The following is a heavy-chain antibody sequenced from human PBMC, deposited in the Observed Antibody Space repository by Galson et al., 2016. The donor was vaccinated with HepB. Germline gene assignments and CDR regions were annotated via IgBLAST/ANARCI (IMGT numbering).Heavy chain of an antibody. CDR2: ISSNAYGGTT. CDR1: GFTFSSYW. Sequence: SLRLSCAASGFTFSSYWMHWVRQAPGKGLEWVGFISSNAYGGTTEFAASVKDRFTISRDDSKSIAYLQMNSLKIEDTAVYYCTDGGGIAAAARGLNHWGQGTLVTVSS. D-gene: IGHD6-13*01. V-gene: IGHV3-49*04. J-gene: IGHJ5*02. CDR3: TDGGGIAAAARGLNH.